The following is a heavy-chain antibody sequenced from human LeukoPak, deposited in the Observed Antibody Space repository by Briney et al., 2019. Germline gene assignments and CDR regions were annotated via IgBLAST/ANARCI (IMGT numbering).Heavy chain of an antibody. J-gene: IGHJ4*02. CDR2: ISWNSGSI. V-gene: IGHV3-9*01. CDR3: AKDIGPYCSGGSCSLDY. D-gene: IGHD2-15*01. Sequence: GGSLRLSCAASGFTFDDYAMHWVRQAPGKGLEWVSGISWNSGSIGYADSVKGRFTISRDNAKNSLYLQMNSLRAEDTALYYCAKDIGPYCSGGSCSLDYWGQGTLVTVSS. CDR1: GFTFDDYA.